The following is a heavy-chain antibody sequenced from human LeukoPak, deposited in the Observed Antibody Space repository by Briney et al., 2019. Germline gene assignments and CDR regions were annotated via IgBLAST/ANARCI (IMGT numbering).Heavy chain of an antibody. CDR2: IYYSGST. CDR1: GGSISSGGYY. J-gene: IGHJ4*02. CDR3: ASTRVWGSYRYSPKPGEFDY. D-gene: IGHD3-16*02. Sequence: PSETLSLTCTVSGGSISSGGYYWSWIRQHPGKGLEWIGYIYYSGSTYYNPSLKSRVTISVDTSKNQFSLKLSSVTAADTAVYYCASTRVWGSYRYSPKPGEFDYWGQGTLVTVSS. V-gene: IGHV4-31*03.